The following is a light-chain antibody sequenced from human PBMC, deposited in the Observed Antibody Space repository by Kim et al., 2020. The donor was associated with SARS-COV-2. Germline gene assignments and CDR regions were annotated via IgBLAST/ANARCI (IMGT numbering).Light chain of an antibody. Sequence: SFHPGEGATRSCRASQSVGDFLAWYQQRPGQPPRLLIYDASRRATVIPTRFSGSGSGTDFTLTVTTLEPEDFALYYCQRTSWPITFGQGTRLEIK. CDR1: QSVGDF. V-gene: IGKV3-11*01. CDR2: DAS. J-gene: IGKJ5*01. CDR3: QRTSWPIT.